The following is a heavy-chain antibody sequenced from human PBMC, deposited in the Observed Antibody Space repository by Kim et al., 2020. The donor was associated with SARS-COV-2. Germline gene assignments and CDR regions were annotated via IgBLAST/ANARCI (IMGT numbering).Heavy chain of an antibody. CDR2: IYYSGST. D-gene: IGHD2-2*01. CDR3: ARDQGPAATSGYYGMDA. CDR1: GGSISSYY. Sequence: SETLSLTCTVSGGSISSYYWSWIRQPPGKGLEWIGYIYYSGSTNYNPSLKSRVTISVDTSKNQFSLKLSSVTAADTAVYYFARDQGPAATSGYYGMDAWGQGTTVTVSS. V-gene: IGHV4-59*01. J-gene: IGHJ6*02.